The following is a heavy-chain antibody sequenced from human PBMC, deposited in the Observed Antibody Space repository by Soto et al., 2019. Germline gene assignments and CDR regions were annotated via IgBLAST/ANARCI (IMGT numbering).Heavy chain of an antibody. CDR3: AREGYGSGRYYYYFDY. CDR2: IKQDGSEK. CDR1: GFTFSSYW. V-gene: IGHV3-7*01. D-gene: IGHD3-10*01. Sequence: EVQLVESGGGLVQPGGSLRLSCAASGFTFSSYWMSWVRQAPGKGLEWVANIKQDGSEKDYVDSVKGRFTISRDNAKNSLYLQMNSLRAEDMAVYYCAREGYGSGRYYYYFDYWSQGTLVTASS. J-gene: IGHJ4*02.